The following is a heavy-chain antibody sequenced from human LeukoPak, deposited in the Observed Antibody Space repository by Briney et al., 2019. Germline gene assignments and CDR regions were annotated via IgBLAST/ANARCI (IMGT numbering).Heavy chain of an antibody. J-gene: IGHJ4*02. D-gene: IGHD3-9*01. CDR2: ISYDGSNN. Sequence: PGGSLRLSCAASGFTFRSYAMHWVRQAPGKGLEWVALISYDGSNNYYADSAKGRFTISRDNSKNTLYLQMNSLRAEDTAVYYCARHSDYDILTGPNDYWGQGTLVTVSS. V-gene: IGHV3-30*03. CDR3: ARHSDYDILTGPNDY. CDR1: GFTFRSYA.